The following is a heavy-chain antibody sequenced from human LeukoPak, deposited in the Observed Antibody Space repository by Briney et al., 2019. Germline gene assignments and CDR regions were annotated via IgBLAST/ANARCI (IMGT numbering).Heavy chain of an antibody. CDR2: INYNGENT. CDR1: GGSFSGYL. D-gene: IGHD1-14*01. J-gene: IGHJ6*02. Sequence: PSETLSLTCGVSGGSFSGYLWSWIRQAPGEGLEWIGEINYNGENTNYNPSLKSRVSMSVDTSKNQFSLRLSSVTAADTAVYLCTRSGLTGMRKYPRPDYYYYEMDVWGQGTAVSVSS. CDR3: TRSGLTGMRKYPRPDYYYYEMDV. V-gene: IGHV4-34*01.